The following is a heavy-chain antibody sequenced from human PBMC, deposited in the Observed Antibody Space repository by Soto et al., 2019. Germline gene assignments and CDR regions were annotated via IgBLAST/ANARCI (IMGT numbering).Heavy chain of an antibody. CDR1: GYTFTSYY. CDR2: INPSGGST. V-gene: IGHV1-46*01. J-gene: IGHJ4*02. Sequence: QVQLVQSGAEVKKPGASVKVSCKASGYTFTSYYIHWVRQAPGQGLEWMGIINPSGGSTTYAQKLQGRVTMTRDTSPSTVYMELTSLRSEDTAVYYCASTVACISTTCSLDYWGQGTLVTVSS. D-gene: IGHD2-2*01. CDR3: ASTVACISTTCSLDY.